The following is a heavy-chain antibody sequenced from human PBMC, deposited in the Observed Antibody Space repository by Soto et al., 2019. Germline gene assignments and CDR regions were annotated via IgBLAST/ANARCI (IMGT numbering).Heavy chain of an antibody. J-gene: IGHJ4*02. CDR2: ISWDGGST. Sequence: PWGSLRLSCAASGFTFDDYTMHWVRQAPGKGLEWVSLISWDGGSTYYADSVKGRFTISRDNSKNSLYLQMNSLRTEDTALYYCAKATLRTNGVWWYFDYWGQGTLVTVSS. CDR3: AKATLRTNGVWWYFDY. V-gene: IGHV3-43*01. CDR1: GFTFDDYT. D-gene: IGHD2-8*01.